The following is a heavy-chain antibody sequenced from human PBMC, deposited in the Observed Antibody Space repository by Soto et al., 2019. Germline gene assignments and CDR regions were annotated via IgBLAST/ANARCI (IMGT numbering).Heavy chain of an antibody. J-gene: IGHJ6*02. CDR1: GYSFSGYY. D-gene: IGHD3-9*01. V-gene: IGHV1-46*01. CDR3: AREGILTGYQPRDYYYGMDV. Sequence: LLNLSRKASGYSFSGYYMHRGRQDPGQGLEWMGIINPSGGSTSYAQKFQGRVTMTRDTSTSTVYMELSSLRSEDTAVYYCAREGILTGYQPRDYYYGMDVWGQGTTVTVSS. CDR2: INPSGGST.